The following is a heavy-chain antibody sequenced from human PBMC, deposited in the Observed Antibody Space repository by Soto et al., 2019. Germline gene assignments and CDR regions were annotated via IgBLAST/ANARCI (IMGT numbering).Heavy chain of an antibody. D-gene: IGHD2-15*01. Sequence: SETLSLTCTVSGGSISGSYWSWIRQTPGKVLEWVGYIHYSGSTNYNPSLKSRVTMSVDSAKNQFSLQLSSVTAADTAVYFCTKYRRTYAEGYSFDYWGQGALVTVSS. V-gene: IGHV4-59*01. CDR1: GGSISGSY. J-gene: IGHJ4*02. CDR3: TKYRRTYAEGYSFDY. CDR2: IHYSGST.